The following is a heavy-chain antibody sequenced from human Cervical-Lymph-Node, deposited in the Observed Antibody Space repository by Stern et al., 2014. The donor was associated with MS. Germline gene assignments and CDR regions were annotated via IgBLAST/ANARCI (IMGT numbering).Heavy chain of an antibody. CDR1: GYTFTGDY. Sequence: QVQLVESGAEVKKPGASVKVSCKASGYTFTGDYMHWVRQAPGQGLEWMGGINPNSGGTKYAQKFQDRVSMTRDTSINTAYMELSRLRSGDTAVYYCARGSHYDVFTGYYKFVDNWGQGTLVTVSS. J-gene: IGHJ4*02. CDR2: INPNSGGT. D-gene: IGHD3-9*01. V-gene: IGHV1-2*02. CDR3: ARGSHYDVFTGYYKFVDN.